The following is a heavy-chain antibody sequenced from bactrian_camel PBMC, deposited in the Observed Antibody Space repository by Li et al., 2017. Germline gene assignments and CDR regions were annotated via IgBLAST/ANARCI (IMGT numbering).Heavy chain of an antibody. D-gene: IGHD4*01. V-gene: IGHV3S53*01. CDR2: IDVDGST. CDR1: LYIYSSYC. Sequence: VQLVESGGGSVQAGGSLRLSCEISLYIYSSYCMGWFRQAPGEQREAVAVIDVDGSTRYAASVKGRFTVSRDNANNTLYLQMTDLKPEDTAVYYCAADRIGHDYYGDEECLPGYQWNYKGRGTQVTVS. J-gene: IGHJ4*01.